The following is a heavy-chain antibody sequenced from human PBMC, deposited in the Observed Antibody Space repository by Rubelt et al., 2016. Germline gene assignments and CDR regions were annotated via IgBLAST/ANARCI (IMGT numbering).Heavy chain of an antibody. CDR2: IYWDDDK. J-gene: IGHJ4*02. CDR1: GFSLSTGAVG. D-gene: IGHD6-13*01. V-gene: IGHV2-5*02. Sequence: QITLKESGPTLVKPTQTLTLTCTFSGFSLSTGAVGVGWIRQPPGKALEWLAFIYWDDDKRYSPSLKSRLTIAKDTSKNQVVLTMTNMDPLDTATYYWAPADSSSWSFDYWGQGARVTVSS. CDR3: APADSSSWSFDY.